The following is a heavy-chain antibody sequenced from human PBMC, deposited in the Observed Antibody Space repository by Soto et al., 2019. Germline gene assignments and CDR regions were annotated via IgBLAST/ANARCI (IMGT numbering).Heavy chain of an antibody. D-gene: IGHD5-18*01. V-gene: IGHV4-38-2*01. CDR3: ARAVRGFSQGFDY. J-gene: IGHJ4*02. CDR2: IYHNRNS. CDR1: VNSITSGYY. Sequence: QVQLQESGPGLVKPSETLSLTCAVPVNSITSGYYWGWIRQPPGKGLEWIGTIYHNRNSYYNPSLMSRVSVSVDKSKNQLSLRVSHVTAADTAVYYCARAVRGFSQGFDYWGQGTLVTVSS.